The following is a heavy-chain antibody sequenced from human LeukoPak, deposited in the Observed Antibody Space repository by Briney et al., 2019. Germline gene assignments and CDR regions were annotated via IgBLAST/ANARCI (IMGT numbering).Heavy chain of an antibody. J-gene: IGHJ4*02. V-gene: IGHV3-23*01. D-gene: IGHD2-8*02. CDR1: GSTFSTFA. Sequence: GSLRLSCAASGSTFSTFAMIWVRQPPGKGLEWVSSIFPSGGEIHYADSVRGRFTISRDNSKSTLSQQMNSLRAEDTAIYYCATYRQVLLPFESWGQGTLVTVSS. CDR3: ATYRQVLLPFES. CDR2: IFPSGGEI.